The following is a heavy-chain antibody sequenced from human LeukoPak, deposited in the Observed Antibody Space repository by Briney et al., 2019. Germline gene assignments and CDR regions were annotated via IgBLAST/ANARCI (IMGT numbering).Heavy chain of an antibody. Sequence: GGSLRLSCAASGFTFSSYAMHWVRQAPGKGLEYVSAISSNGGSTYYANSVKGRFTISRDNSKNTLYLQMNSLRAEDTAVYYCARPSCGDAYFDYWGQGTLVTVSS. CDR1: GFTFSSYA. CDR2: ISSNGGST. J-gene: IGHJ4*02. CDR3: ARPSCGDAYFDY. V-gene: IGHV3-64*01. D-gene: IGHD4-17*01.